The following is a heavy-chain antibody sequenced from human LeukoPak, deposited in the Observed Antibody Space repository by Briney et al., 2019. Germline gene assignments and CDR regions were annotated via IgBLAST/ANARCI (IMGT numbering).Heavy chain of an antibody. V-gene: IGHV3-30*02. CDR3: AKERYSSSWSVGGAPVDY. J-gene: IGHJ4*02. Sequence: PGGSLRLSCAASGFIFSSYGMHWVRQAPGKGLEWVAFIRYDGSSEYYADSVKGRFTISRDNSKNTLYLQMNSLRAEDTAVYYCAKERYSSSWSVGGAPVDYWGQGTLVTVSS. D-gene: IGHD6-13*01. CDR1: GFIFSSYG. CDR2: IRYDGSSE.